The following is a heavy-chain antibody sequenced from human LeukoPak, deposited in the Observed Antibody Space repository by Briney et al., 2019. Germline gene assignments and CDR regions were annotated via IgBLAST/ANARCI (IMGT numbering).Heavy chain of an antibody. CDR2: ISGYNGDT. J-gene: IGHJ6*02. CDR1: GYSFSNFG. CDR3: VRAPADPLGPYGMSV. D-gene: IGHD3/OR15-3a*01. V-gene: IGHV1-18*01. Sequence: PRASVKVSCKASGYSFSNFGVTWVRQAPGQGLEWMGWISGYNGDTNYAQQFQGRVTMTTDASTSTAYMELKTLRSDDTAVFYCVRAPADPLGPYGMSVWGQGTTVIVSS.